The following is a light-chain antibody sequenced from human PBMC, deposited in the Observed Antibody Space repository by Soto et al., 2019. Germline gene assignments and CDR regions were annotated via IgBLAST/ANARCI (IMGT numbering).Light chain of an antibody. CDR1: SSNIGAGYD. V-gene: IGLV1-40*01. CDR3: QSYDSSLSGLV. J-gene: IGLJ1*01. Sequence: QSVLTQPPSVSGAPGPRVTISCTGSSSNIGAGYDVHWYQQLPGTAPKLLIYGSSNRPSGVPDRFSGSKSGTSASLAITGLQAEDEADYYCQSYDSSLSGLVFGTGTKLTVL. CDR2: GSS.